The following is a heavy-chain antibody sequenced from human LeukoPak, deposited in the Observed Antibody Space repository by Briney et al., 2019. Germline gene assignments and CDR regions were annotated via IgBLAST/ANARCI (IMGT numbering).Heavy chain of an antibody. CDR1: GYTFTSYD. CDR3: AVGGSSSSGRDY. J-gene: IGHJ4*02. V-gene: IGHV1-8*01. Sequence: GASVEVSCKASGYTFTSYDINWVRQATGQGLEWMGWMNPNSGNTGYAEKFQGRVTMTRNTSISTAYMELSSLRSEDTAVYYCAVGGSSSSGRDYWGQGTLVTVSS. D-gene: IGHD6-13*01. CDR2: MNPNSGNT.